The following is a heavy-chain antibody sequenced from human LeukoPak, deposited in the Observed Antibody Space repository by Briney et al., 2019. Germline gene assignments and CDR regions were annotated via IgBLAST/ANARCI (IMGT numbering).Heavy chain of an antibody. Sequence: GGSLRLSCAASGFTFDDYGMSWVRQAPGKGLEWFSGINWNGGSTGYADSVKGRFTISRDNAKNSLYLQMNSLRAEDTALCYCARDPAPGYNPHPFDYWGQGTLVTVSS. D-gene: IGHD5-18*01. CDR3: ARDPAPGYNPHPFDY. CDR2: INWNGGST. CDR1: GFTFDDYG. V-gene: IGHV3-20*04. J-gene: IGHJ4*02.